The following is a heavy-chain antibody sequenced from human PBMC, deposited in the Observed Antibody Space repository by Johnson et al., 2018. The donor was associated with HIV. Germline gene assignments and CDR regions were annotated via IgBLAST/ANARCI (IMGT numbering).Heavy chain of an antibody. Sequence: VQLVESGGVVVQPGGSLRLSCVASGFTFADFAMHWVRQAPGKGLEWVSLISWDGGRTYYADSVKGRFTVSRDNSKNMLYLQINSLRAEDTAVYYCAKEEGLAAAGTGEAFDIWGQGTMVTVSS. CDR3: AKEEGLAAAGTGEAFDI. D-gene: IGHD6-13*01. V-gene: IGHV3-43D*03. CDR1: GFTFADFA. J-gene: IGHJ3*02. CDR2: ISWDGGRT.